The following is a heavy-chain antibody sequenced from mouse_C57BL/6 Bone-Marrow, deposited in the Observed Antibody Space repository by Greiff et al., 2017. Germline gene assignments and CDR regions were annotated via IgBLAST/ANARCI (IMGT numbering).Heavy chain of an antibody. D-gene: IGHD1-1*01. Sequence: VQVVESGPELVKPGASVKLSCKASGYTFTSYDINWVKQRPGQGLEWIGWIYPRDGSTKYNEKFKGKATLTVDTSSSTAYMELHSLTSEDSAVYFCSRLEFDGSSGDWYFDVGGTGTTVTVTS. CDR1: GYTFTSYD. CDR2: IYPRDGST. V-gene: IGHV1-85*01. CDR3: SRLEFDGSSGDWYFDV. J-gene: IGHJ1*03.